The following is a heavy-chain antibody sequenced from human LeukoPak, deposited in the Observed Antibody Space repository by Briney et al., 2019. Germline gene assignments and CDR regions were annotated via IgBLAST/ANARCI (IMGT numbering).Heavy chain of an antibody. V-gene: IGHV4-4*07. CDR2: ISSSGNT. J-gene: IGHJ4*02. Sequence: SQTLSLTCTVSGASISDYYWSWIRQPAGKGLEWIGRISSSGNTNYNPSLKSRVTMSVDTSKNQFSLKLSSVTAADTAVYYCARDRGELYDYWGQGTLVTVSS. CDR1: GASISDYY. CDR3: ARDRGELYDY. D-gene: IGHD3-10*01.